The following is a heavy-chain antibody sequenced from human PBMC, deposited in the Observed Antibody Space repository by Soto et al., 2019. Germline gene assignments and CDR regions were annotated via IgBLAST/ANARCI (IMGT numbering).Heavy chain of an antibody. CDR2: IIPIFGTA. D-gene: IGHD1-1*01. J-gene: IGHJ6*02. Sequence: QVQLVQSGAEVKKPGSSVMVSCKASGGTLSTYAISWVRQAPGQGLEWMGGIIPIFGTASYAQKFQGRGPMTADESTSTAYMELRSLTSEDTAVYYCARSLGLEYYYGMDVWGQGTTVTVSS. CDR3: ARSLGLEYYYGMDV. CDR1: GGTLSTYA. V-gene: IGHV1-69*12.